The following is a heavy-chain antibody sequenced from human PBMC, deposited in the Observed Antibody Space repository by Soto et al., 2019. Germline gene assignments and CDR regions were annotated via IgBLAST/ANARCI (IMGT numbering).Heavy chain of an antibody. CDR1: GFTFSSYW. J-gene: IGHJ4*02. CDR2: INSDGSST. Sequence: EVQLVESGGGLVQLGESLRLSCAASGFTFSSYWMHWVRQAPGKGLVRVSRINSDGSSTSYAGSVKGRFTISRDNAKNTLYLQMNSLRAEDTAVYYCVRTSLVVAAATREDYWGQGTLVTVSS. V-gene: IGHV3-74*01. CDR3: VRTSLVVAAATREDY. D-gene: IGHD2-15*01.